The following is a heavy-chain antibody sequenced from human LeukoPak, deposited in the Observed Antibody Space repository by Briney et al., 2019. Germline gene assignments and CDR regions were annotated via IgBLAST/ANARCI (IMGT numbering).Heavy chain of an antibody. CDR2: INYSGST. Sequence: PSETLSLTCAVYGGSFSGYYWSWIRQPPGKGLEWIGEINYSGSTNYNPSLKSRVTISVDTSKNQFSLKLSSVTAADTAVYYCARGPSSGWYVVRKFDYWGQGTLVTVSS. J-gene: IGHJ4*02. CDR3: ARGPSSGWYVVRKFDY. CDR1: GGSFSGYY. D-gene: IGHD6-19*01. V-gene: IGHV4-34*01.